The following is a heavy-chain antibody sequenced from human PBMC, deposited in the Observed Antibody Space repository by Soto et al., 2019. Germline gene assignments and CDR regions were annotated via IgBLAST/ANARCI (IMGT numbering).Heavy chain of an antibody. J-gene: IGHJ4*02. D-gene: IGHD3-22*01. CDR1: GGSFSGYY. Sequence: SETLSLTCAVYGGSFSGYYWSWIRQPPGKGLEWIGEINHSGSTNYNPSLKSRVTISVDTSKNQFSLKLSSVTAADTAVYYCARGSGDDRSGYYFWNFDYWGQGNLVTVSS. V-gene: IGHV4-34*01. CDR2: INHSGST. CDR3: ARGSGDDRSGYYFWNFDY.